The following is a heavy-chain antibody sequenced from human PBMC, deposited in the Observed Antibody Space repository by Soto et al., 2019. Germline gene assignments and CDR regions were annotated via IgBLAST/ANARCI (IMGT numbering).Heavy chain of an antibody. CDR1: GGSISSSSYY. Sequence: SETLSLTCTVSGGSISSSSYYWGWIRQPPGKGLEWIGSIYYSGSTYYNPSLKSRVTISVDKSKNQFSLKLSSVTAADTAVYYCARAGMGGVRGYDVVRTYRFDPWGQGTLVPVAS. CDR3: ARAGMGGVRGYDVVRTYRFDP. J-gene: IGHJ5*02. D-gene: IGHD3-16*01. V-gene: IGHV4-39*07. CDR2: IYYSGST.